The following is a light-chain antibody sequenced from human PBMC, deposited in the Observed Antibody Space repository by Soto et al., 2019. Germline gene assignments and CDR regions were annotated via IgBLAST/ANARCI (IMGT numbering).Light chain of an antibody. CDR1: QSVSNK. Sequence: EIVMTQSPATLSVSPGESATLSCRASQSVSNKLAWYQQKPGQAPRLLIYGASTRATGIPARFSGSGSGTEFTLTISGLQSEDFAVYYCQQYNTWYTFGQGTKLEIK. V-gene: IGKV3-15*01. CDR2: GAS. J-gene: IGKJ2*01. CDR3: QQYNTWYT.